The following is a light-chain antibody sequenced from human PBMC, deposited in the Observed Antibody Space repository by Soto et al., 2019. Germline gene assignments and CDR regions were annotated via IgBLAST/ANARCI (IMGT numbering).Light chain of an antibody. CDR1: QNLLHSNGNDF. V-gene: IGKV2-28*01. CDR2: LGS. J-gene: IGKJ3*01. Sequence: EIVMTQSPLSLPATPGEPASISCRSSQNLLHSNGNDFLEWYLQKPGQSPQLLIYLGSNRASGVPDRFSGSGSGTDFTLKISRVEAEDVGVYYCMQALQTPFTFGPGTKVDIK. CDR3: MQALQTPFT.